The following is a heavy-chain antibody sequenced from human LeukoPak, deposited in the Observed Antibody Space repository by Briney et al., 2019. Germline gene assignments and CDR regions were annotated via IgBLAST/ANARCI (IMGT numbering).Heavy chain of an antibody. Sequence: GGSLRLSCAASGITFSDYSMNWVRQATGKGLEWVSSISSRSSYIYYANSVKGRFIISRDNAKNSLYLQMNSLRAEDTALYYCAKVLGASDNGGFGYWGQGTLVTVSS. V-gene: IGHV3-21*01. D-gene: IGHD1-26*01. CDR3: AKVLGASDNGGFGY. J-gene: IGHJ4*02. CDR1: GITFSDYS. CDR2: ISSRSSYI.